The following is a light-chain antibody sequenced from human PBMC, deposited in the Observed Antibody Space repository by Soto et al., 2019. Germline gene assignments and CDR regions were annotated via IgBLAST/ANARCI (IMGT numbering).Light chain of an antibody. CDR1: SSNLGAGYD. CDR2: GNR. CDR3: QSYDSSLSASYV. Sequence: QSVLTQPPSVSGAPGQRVTLSCTGNSSNLGAGYDVHWYQQLPGAAPKLVIFGNRNRPSGVPERFSGSKSGTSASLAITGLQAEDEADYYCQSYDSSLSASYVFGGGTKLTVL. J-gene: IGLJ1*01. V-gene: IGLV1-40*01.